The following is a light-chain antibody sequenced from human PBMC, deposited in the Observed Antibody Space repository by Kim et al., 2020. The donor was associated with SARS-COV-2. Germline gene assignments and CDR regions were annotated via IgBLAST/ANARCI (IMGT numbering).Light chain of an antibody. Sequence: QSVTISCTGTSSDVGGYNYVSCYQQHPGKAPKLMIYEVSRRPSGVPDRFSGSKSGNTASLTVSGLQAEDEADYYCSSYAGSNNLVFGGGTQLTVL. CDR3: SSYAGSNNLV. CDR2: EVS. J-gene: IGLJ2*01. CDR1: SSDVGGYNY. V-gene: IGLV2-8*01.